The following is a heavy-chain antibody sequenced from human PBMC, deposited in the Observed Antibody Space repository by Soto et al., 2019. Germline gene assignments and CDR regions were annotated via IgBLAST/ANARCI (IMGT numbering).Heavy chain of an antibody. CDR1: GFIFSMFA. J-gene: IGHJ4*02. CDR3: ARVAY. Sequence: PGGSLRLSCSASGFIFSMFAMHWVRQAPGKGLEWVAVAPSDGSHIYYADSVKGRFTISRDNAQNSLFLQMNTLRPEDTAMYYCARVAYWGPGTQVTVSS. V-gene: IGHV3-30-3*01. CDR2: APSDGSHI.